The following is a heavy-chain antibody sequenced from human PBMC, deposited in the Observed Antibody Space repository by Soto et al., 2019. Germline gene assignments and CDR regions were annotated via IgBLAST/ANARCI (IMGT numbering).Heavy chain of an antibody. V-gene: IGHV3-30*18. D-gene: IGHD6-19*01. CDR1: GFTFSSYG. CDR2: ISYDGSNK. J-gene: IGHJ3*02. Sequence: PGGSLRLSCAASGFTFSSYGMHWVRQAPGKGLEWVAVISYDGSNKYYADSVKGRFTISRDNSKNTLYLQMNSLRAEDTAVYYCAKDQGYSSGWSPVNDAFDIWGQGTMVTVSS. CDR3: AKDQGYSSGWSPVNDAFDI.